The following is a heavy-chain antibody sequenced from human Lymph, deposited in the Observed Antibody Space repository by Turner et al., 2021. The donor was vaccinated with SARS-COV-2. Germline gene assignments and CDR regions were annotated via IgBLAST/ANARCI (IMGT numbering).Heavy chain of an antibody. D-gene: IGHD3-10*01. Sequence: QVPLVDSVGGVVQPGRSLSLSFAASGFPFSTYAIYWVRQATGKGLEWVAVISYDGRNKDYADSVKGRFTISRDNSKNTLYLQMNSLRAEDTAVYYCARYASGGYFYYGMDVWGQGTTVTVSS. V-gene: IGHV3-30*04. CDR3: ARYASGGYFYYGMDV. CDR1: GFPFSTYA. CDR2: ISYDGRNK. J-gene: IGHJ6*02.